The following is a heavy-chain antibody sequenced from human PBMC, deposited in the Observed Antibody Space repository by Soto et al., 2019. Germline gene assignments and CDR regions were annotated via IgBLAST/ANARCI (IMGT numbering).Heavy chain of an antibody. J-gene: IGHJ5*02. V-gene: IGHV4-61*01. Sequence: SETLSLTCTVSGGSVSSGSYYWSWIRQPPGKGLEWIGYIYYSGSTNYNPSLKSRVTISVDTSKNQFSLKLSSVTAADTAVYYCARWKYYYGSGSYRGFDWFDPWGQGTLVTVSS. CDR2: IYYSGST. D-gene: IGHD3-10*01. CDR1: GGSVSSGSYY. CDR3: ARWKYYYGSGSYRGFDWFDP.